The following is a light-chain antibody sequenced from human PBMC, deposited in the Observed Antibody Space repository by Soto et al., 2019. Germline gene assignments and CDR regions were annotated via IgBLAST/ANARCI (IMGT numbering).Light chain of an antibody. V-gene: IGKV3-15*01. CDR1: QSVSSN. CDR2: RAS. J-gene: IGKJ4*01. CDR3: QQTRSYPST. Sequence: EIVMTQSPATLSVSPGERPTLSCRASQSVSSNLAWYQQKPGQAPRLLIYRASARATGIPARFSGSGSGTDFTFTISSLQAEDFATYYCQQTRSYPSTFGGGTKVDIK.